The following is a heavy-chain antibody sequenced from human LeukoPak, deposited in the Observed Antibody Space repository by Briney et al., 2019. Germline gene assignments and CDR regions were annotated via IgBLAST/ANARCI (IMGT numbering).Heavy chain of an antibody. D-gene: IGHD5-12*01. J-gene: IGHJ5*02. CDR1: GYTFTGYY. CDR3: ARGTMYGGYGFDP. CDR2: INPNSGGT. Sequence: GASVKVSCKASGYTFTGYYMHWVRQAPGQGLEWMGWINPNSGGTNYAQKFQGRVTMTRDTSISTAYMELSRLRSDDTAVYYCARGTMYGGYGFDPWGQGTLVTVSS. V-gene: IGHV1-2*02.